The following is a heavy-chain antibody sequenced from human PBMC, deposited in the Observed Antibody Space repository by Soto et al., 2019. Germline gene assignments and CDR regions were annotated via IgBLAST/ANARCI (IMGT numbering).Heavy chain of an antibody. V-gene: IGHV1-18*01. CDR1: GYTFTSYG. CDR2: ISAYNGNT. Sequence: VKVSCKASGYTFTSYGISWVRQAPGQGLEWMGWISAYNGNTNYAQKLQGRVTMTTDTSTSTAYMELRSLRSDDTAVYYCARKYCSSTSCYWDSDAFDIWGQGTMVTVSS. D-gene: IGHD2-2*01. CDR3: ARKYCSSTSCYWDSDAFDI. J-gene: IGHJ3*02.